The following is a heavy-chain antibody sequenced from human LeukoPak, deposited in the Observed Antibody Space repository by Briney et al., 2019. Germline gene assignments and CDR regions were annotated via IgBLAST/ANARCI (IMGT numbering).Heavy chain of an antibody. CDR1: GFTVSSNY. CDR3: ARPGIAAAAPVAFDI. J-gene: IGHJ3*02. D-gene: IGHD6-13*01. V-gene: IGHV3-66*04. Sequence: PGGSLRLSCAASGFTVSSNYMSWVRQAPGKGLEWVSVIYSGGSTYYADSVKGRFTISRDNSKTTLYLQMNSLRAEDTAVYYCARPGIAAAAPVAFDIWGQGTMVTVSS. CDR2: IYSGGST.